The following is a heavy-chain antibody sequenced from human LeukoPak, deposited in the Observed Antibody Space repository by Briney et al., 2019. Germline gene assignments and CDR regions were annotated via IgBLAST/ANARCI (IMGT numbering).Heavy chain of an antibody. D-gene: IGHD6-6*01. V-gene: IGHV3-21*01. Sequence: PGGCLRLSCAASGFTFSSDSMESVRQARGKGLGWVSSISSSSGRNNADPVKGRFTISRDNAKNTLYLQMNSLRAEDTAVYYCARDNGKYLDAFDIWGQGTMVTVSS. J-gene: IGHJ3*02. CDR3: ARDNGKYLDAFDI. CDR2: ISSSSGR. CDR1: GFTFSSDS.